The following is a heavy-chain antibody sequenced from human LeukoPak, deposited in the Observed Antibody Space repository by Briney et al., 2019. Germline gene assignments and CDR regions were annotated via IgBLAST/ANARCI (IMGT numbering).Heavy chain of an antibody. V-gene: IGHV4-59*01. Sequence: SETLSLTCTVSGGSISSYYWSWIRRPPGKGLEWIGYIYYSGSTNYNPSLKSRVTISVDTSKNQFSLKLSSVTAADTAVYYCVRSDTSSGWSFDYWGQGTLVTVSS. D-gene: IGHD6-19*01. CDR2: IYYSGST. CDR1: GGSISSYY. CDR3: VRSDTSSGWSFDY. J-gene: IGHJ4*02.